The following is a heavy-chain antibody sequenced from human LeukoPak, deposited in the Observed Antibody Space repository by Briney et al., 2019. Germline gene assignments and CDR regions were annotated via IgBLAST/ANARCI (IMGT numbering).Heavy chain of an antibody. CDR3: ARGSPDGIVVIRDY. Sequence: GASVKVSCKASGYTFTSYGISWVRQAPGQGLEWMGWISAYNGNTNYAQKLQGRVTMPTDTSTSPAYMELRSLRSDDTAVYYCARGSPDGIVVIRDYWGQGTLVTVSS. V-gene: IGHV1-18*01. D-gene: IGHD3-22*01. CDR2: ISAYNGNT. CDR1: GYTFTSYG. J-gene: IGHJ4*02.